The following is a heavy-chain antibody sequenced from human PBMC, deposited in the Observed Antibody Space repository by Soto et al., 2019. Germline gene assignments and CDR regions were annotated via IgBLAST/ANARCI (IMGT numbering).Heavy chain of an antibody. CDR3: GRESSGSGWSFDF. Sequence: QVQLVQSGAELKQPGASMKVSCKASGYTFTSFGITWVRQAPGQGLEWMGWINTYTQNTKYAHNFQGRVTMTTDTSTTTSYMELRSLRSDDTAVYYCGRESSGSGWSFDFWGQGSLVPVSS. CDR2: INTYTQNT. J-gene: IGHJ4*02. V-gene: IGHV1-18*04. D-gene: IGHD6-19*01. CDR1: GYTFTSFG.